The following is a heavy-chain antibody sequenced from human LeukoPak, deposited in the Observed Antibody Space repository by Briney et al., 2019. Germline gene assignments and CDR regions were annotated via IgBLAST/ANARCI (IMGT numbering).Heavy chain of an antibody. Sequence: GGSLRLSCAASGFTFSNYGMHWVRQAPGKGLEWVTIIWYDGSNKYYADSVKGRFTISRDNSKNTLFLQMNSLRAEDTAVYYCARDKLTGNAFDIWGQGTTVTVSS. CDR3: ARDKLTGNAFDI. J-gene: IGHJ3*02. CDR1: GFTFSNYG. D-gene: IGHD3-10*01. V-gene: IGHV3-33*01. CDR2: IWYDGSNK.